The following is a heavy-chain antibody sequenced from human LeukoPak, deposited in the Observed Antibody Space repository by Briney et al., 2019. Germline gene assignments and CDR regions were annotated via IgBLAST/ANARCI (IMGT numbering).Heavy chain of an antibody. V-gene: IGHV4-59*08. D-gene: IGHD1-26*01. CDR3: ARGHYLRYYGMDV. J-gene: IGHJ6*02. Sequence: PSETLSLTCTVSGGSISSYYWSWLRQPPGKGLEWIGYIYYSGSTNYNPPLKSRVTISVDTSKNQFSLKLSSVTAADTAVYYCARGHYLRYYGMDVWGQGTTVTVSS. CDR2: IYYSGST. CDR1: GGSISSYY.